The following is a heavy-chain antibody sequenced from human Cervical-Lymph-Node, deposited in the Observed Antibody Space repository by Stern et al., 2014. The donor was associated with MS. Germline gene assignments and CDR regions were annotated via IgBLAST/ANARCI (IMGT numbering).Heavy chain of an antibody. J-gene: IGHJ4*02. D-gene: IGHD3-22*01. CDR3: ARAYTYYSHSAAY. Sequence: VQLVQSGAEVKKPGSSVKVSCKASGGTFSSYEISWVRPGPGQGLEWMGGIIPTFDTPTYAQKFQDRVTISADESTSTAYMELSTLKSEDTAIYFCARAYTYYSHSAAYWGQGTLVTVSS. CDR1: GGTFSSYE. V-gene: IGHV1-69*01. CDR2: IIPTFDTP.